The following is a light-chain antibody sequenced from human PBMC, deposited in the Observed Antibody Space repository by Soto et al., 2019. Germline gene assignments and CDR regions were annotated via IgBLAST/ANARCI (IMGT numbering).Light chain of an antibody. CDR3: QQYNNWPPIT. CDR1: QSVGNN. Sequence: EIVMKQSPVTLSVSPGARTTLSCRASQSVGNNLAWYQQKPGQAPRLLIYGASTRATGIPARFSGSGSGTEFALTISSLQSEDFAVYYCQQYNNWPPITFGQGTRLEIK. J-gene: IGKJ5*01. CDR2: GAS. V-gene: IGKV3-15*01.